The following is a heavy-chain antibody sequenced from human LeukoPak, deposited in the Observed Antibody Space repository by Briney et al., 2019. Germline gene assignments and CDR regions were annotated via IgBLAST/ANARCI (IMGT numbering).Heavy chain of an antibody. CDR2: MNPNSGNT. J-gene: IGHJ4*02. CDR1: GDTFTSYD. CDR3: ARDRGDKYYYDSSGFD. V-gene: IGHV1-8*01. D-gene: IGHD3-22*01. Sequence: ASVKVSCKASGDTFTSYDINWVRQATGQGLEWMGWMNPNSGNTGYAQKFQGRVIMTRNTSISTAYMELSSLRSEDTAVYYCARDRGDKYYYDSSGFDWGQGTLVTVSS.